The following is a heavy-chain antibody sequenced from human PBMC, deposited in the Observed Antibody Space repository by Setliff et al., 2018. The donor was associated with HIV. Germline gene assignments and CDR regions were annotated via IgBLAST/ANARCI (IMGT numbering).Heavy chain of an antibody. Sequence: ASVKVSCKASGYTFTGYYIHWVRQAPGQGLEWMGRINPNSGGTNYAQKFQGRVTMTRDTSISTAYMELSSLRSDDTAVYYCARRRTNCYTGWIDPWGQGTLVTVSS. CDR3: ARRRTNCYTGWIDP. D-gene: IGHD3-16*02. J-gene: IGHJ5*02. V-gene: IGHV1-2*06. CDR1: GYTFTGYY. CDR2: INPNSGGT.